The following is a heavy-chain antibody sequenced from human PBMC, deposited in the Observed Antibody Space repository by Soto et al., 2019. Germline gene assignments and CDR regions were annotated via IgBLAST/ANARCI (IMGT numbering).Heavy chain of an antibody. D-gene: IGHD1-26*01. CDR3: ARTISISSGSHYYYGMDV. CDR2: MNPNSGNT. J-gene: IGHJ6*02. V-gene: IGHV1-8*01. Sequence: ASVKVSCKASGYTFTSYDINWVRQATGQGLEWMGWMNPNSGNTGYAQKFQGRVTMTRNTSISTAYMELSSLRSEDTAVYYCARTISISSGSHYYYGMDVWGQGTTVTVSS. CDR1: GYTFTSYD.